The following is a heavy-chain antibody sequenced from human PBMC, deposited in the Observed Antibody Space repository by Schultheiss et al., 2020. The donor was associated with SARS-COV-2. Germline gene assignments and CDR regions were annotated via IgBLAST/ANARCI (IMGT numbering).Heavy chain of an antibody. J-gene: IGHJ4*02. CDR2: TNSDGNIT. CDR1: GFTFSSYW. V-gene: IGHV3-74*01. CDR3: AKGSGQLDY. Sequence: GGSLRLSCAASGFTFSSYWMHWVRQAPGKGLVWVSRTNSDGNITSYADSVRGRFTISRDNAKNTLYLQMNSLRAEDTAVYYCAKGSGQLDYWGQGTLVTVSS. D-gene: IGHD6-13*01.